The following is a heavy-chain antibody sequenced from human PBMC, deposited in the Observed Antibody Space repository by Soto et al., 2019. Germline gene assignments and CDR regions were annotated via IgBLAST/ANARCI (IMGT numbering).Heavy chain of an antibody. V-gene: IGHV4-4*07. CDR2: SFSSGST. Sequence: ASETLSLTCTVSGGSINTFYWSWVRQPAGKGLEWIGRSFSSGSTSFHPSLESRVAMSVDTSKNPFSLNLSAVTAADMAVYYCAREGSYSAYNFAHGIQLWSFDFWGQGALVTVSS. CDR3: AREGSYSAYNFAHGIQLWSFDF. D-gene: IGHD5-12*01. CDR1: GGSINTFY. J-gene: IGHJ4*02.